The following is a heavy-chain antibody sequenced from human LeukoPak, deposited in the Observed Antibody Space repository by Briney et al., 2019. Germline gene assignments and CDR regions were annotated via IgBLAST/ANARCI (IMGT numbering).Heavy chain of an antibody. CDR3: ATVVLYSGYYFDY. D-gene: IGHD5-12*01. J-gene: IGHJ4*02. CDR2: FDPEDGAT. V-gene: IGHV1-24*01. Sequence: GASVKVSCKFSGYTLTELSMRWVRQAPGKGLEWMGGFDPEDGATIYAQKFQGRVTMTEDTSTDTAYMELSSLRSEDTAVYYCATVVLYSGYYFDYWGQGTLVTVSS. CDR1: GYTLTELS.